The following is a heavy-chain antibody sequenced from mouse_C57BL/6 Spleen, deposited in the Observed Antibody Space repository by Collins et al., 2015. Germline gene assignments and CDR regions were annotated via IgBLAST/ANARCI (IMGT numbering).Heavy chain of an antibody. CDR1: GFTFSDFY. V-gene: IGHV7-1*01. CDR3: ARNYYGSSYWYFDV. J-gene: IGHJ1*03. D-gene: IGHD1-1*01. Sequence: EVKLVESGGGLVQSGRSLRLSCATSGFTFSDFYMEWVRHAPGKGLEWIAASRNKANDYTTEYSASVKGRFIVSRDTSQSILYLQMNALRAEDTAIYYCARNYYGSSYWYFDVWGTGTTVTVSS. CDR2: SRNKANDYTT.